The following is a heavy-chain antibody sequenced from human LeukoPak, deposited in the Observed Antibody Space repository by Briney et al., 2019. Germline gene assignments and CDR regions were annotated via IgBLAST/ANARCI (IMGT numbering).Heavy chain of an antibody. J-gene: IGHJ4*02. CDR1: GYTFTSYP. CDR3: ARPAYSYGYAFDY. V-gene: IGHV1-3*03. D-gene: IGHD5-18*01. CDR2: INAGNGDT. Sequence: ASVKVSCKASGYTFTSYPMHWVRQAPGQRLEWMGWINAGNGDTKYSQYFQGRVTITRDTSASTAYMELSSLRSEDMALYYCARPAYSYGYAFDYWSQGTLVTVSS.